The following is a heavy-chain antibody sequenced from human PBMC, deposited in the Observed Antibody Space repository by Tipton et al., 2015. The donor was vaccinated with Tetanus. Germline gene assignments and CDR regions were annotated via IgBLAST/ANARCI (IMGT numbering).Heavy chain of an antibody. D-gene: IGHD1-1*01. Sequence: QLVQSGGGLIQPGGSLRLSCAASGFTFGTHVMHWVRQAPGKGLEWVAVIWSDGSEQYYANSVKGRFTISRDNSRDTLFLQMNSLTADDTAVYYCVRESESPGAFDMWGQGTVVAVS. V-gene: IGHV3-33*08. J-gene: IGHJ3*02. CDR3: VRESESPGAFDM. CDR1: GFTFGTHV. CDR2: IWSDGSEQ.